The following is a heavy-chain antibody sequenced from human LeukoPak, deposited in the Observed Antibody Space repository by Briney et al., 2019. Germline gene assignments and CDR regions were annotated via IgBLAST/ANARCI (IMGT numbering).Heavy chain of an antibody. D-gene: IGHD1-20*01. CDR3: VKAPGITVTSEFES. CDR1: GFTVSSNY. CDR2: IRHAGTST. J-gene: IGHJ4*02. V-gene: IGHV3-30*02. Sequence: GGSLRLSCAASGFTVSSNYMSWVRQAPGKGLEWVASIRHAGTSTRYTDSVKGRFTISRDNSENTLYLQMSSLTHGDTAIYYCVKAPGITVTSEFESWGQGTQVTVSS.